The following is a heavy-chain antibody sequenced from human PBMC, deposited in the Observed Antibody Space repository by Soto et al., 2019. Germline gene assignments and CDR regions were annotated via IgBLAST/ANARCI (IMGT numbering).Heavy chain of an antibody. CDR3: ARETGLRGFGELSGWFDP. J-gene: IGHJ5*02. CDR2: ISAYNGNT. V-gene: IGHV1-18*04. D-gene: IGHD3-10*01. CDR1: GYTFTSYG. Sequence: QVQLVQSGGEVKKPGASVKVSCKASGYTFTSYGITWVRQAPGQRLEWMGWISAYNGNTNYVQKFQGRVTMTTDTSTSTAYMELRSLRSDNTAVYYCARETGLRGFGELSGWFDPWGQGTLVTVSS.